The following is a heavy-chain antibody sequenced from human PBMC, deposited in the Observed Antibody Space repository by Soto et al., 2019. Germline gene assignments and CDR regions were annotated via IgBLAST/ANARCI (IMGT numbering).Heavy chain of an antibody. V-gene: IGHV5-51*01. CDR1: GSTFTNYW. CDR3: AASILYYGMDV. J-gene: IGHJ6*02. CDR2: IYPGDSDT. Sequence: PGESLKISCKGSGSTFTNYWIGWVRQMPGKGLEWMGIIYPGDSDTKYNPSFQGQVTISADKSITTTYLQGSRLKASDTAIYYCAASILYYGMDVWGQGTMVTVSS.